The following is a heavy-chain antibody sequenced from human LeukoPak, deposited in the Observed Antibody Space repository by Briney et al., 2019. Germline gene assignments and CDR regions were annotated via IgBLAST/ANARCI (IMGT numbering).Heavy chain of an antibody. CDR3: AKDIYYDSSGYIFDY. CDR1: GFTSDDYA. V-gene: IGHV3-9*02. Sequence: GRSLRLSCAASGFTSDDYAMHWVRQAPGKGLEWVSGISWNSGSIGYADSVKGRFTISRDNAKNSLYLQMNSLRAEDTALYYCAKDIYYDSSGYIFDYWGQGTLVTVSS. J-gene: IGHJ4*02. CDR2: ISWNSGSI. D-gene: IGHD3-22*01.